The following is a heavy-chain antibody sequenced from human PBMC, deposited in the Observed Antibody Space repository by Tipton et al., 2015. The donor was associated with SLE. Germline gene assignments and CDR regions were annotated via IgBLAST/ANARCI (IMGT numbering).Heavy chain of an antibody. J-gene: IGHJ4*02. CDR3: ARNPYYYGSGLDY. V-gene: IGHV4-30-4*01. Sequence: TLSLTCAVSGGSISSGDYYWSWIRQPPGKGLEWIGYIYYSGSTYYNPSLKSRVTISVDTSKNQFSLKLSSVTAADTAVYYCARNPYYYGSGLDYWGQGTLVTVSS. D-gene: IGHD3-10*01. CDR1: GGSISSGDYY. CDR2: IYYSGST.